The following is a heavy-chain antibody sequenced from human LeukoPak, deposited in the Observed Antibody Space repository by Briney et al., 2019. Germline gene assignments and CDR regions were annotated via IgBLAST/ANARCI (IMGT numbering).Heavy chain of an antibody. CDR3: AREEMATITFDY. CDR2: INSDGSST. V-gene: IGHV3-74*01. D-gene: IGHD5-24*01. Sequence: PGGSLRLSCAASGFTFSSYAMSWVRQAPGKGLVWVSRINSDGSSTSYADSVKGRFTISRDNAKNTLFLQMNSLRAEDTAVYYCAREEMATITFDYWGQGTLVTVSS. CDR1: GFTFSSYA. J-gene: IGHJ4*02.